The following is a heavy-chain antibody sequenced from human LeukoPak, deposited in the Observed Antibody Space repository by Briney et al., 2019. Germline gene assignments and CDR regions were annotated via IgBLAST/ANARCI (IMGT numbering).Heavy chain of an antibody. V-gene: IGHV3-11*03. J-gene: IGHJ5*02. CDR2: ISHSSSHT. CDR1: GFTFSDYY. D-gene: IGHD2-8*02. CDR3: ARHSCTGGGCSVDP. Sequence: KAGGSLRLSCAASGFTFSDYYMAWIRQAPGKGLEWISFISHSSSHTNYADSVRGRFTISRDNTQNSLFLQMSSLRADDSAVYYCARHSCTGGGCSVDPWGQGTLVTVSS.